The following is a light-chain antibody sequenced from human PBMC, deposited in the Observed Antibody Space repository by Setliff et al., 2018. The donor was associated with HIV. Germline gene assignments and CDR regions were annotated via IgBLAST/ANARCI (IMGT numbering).Light chain of an antibody. V-gene: IGLV2-11*01. CDR3: SSFAGRLHV. J-gene: IGLJ1*01. Sequence: QPALTQPRSVSGSPGQSVTIPCTGTSSDVGSYNYVTWYQQHPGKVPKLMIYDVTRRPSGVPDRFSGSRSGNTASLTISGLQAEDEADYYCSSFAGRLHVFGTGTKVTV. CDR1: SSDVGSYNY. CDR2: DVT.